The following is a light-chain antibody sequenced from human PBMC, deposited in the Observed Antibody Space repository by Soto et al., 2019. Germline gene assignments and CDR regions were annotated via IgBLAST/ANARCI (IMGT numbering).Light chain of an antibody. CDR3: SSYAGSNNLV. CDR2: EVS. CDR1: SSDVGGYNY. V-gene: IGLV2-8*01. Sequence: QSVLTQPASVSGSPGQSITISCTGTSSDVGGYNYVSWYQQHPGKAPKILIYEVSKRPSGVPDRFSGSKSGNTASLTVSGLQADDEADYYCSSYAGSNNLVFGTGTKLTVL. J-gene: IGLJ1*01.